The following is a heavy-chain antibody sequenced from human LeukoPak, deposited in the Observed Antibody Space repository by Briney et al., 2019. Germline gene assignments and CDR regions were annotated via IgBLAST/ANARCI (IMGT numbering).Heavy chain of an antibody. V-gene: IGHV3-7*01. Sequence: GGSLRLSCAASGFTFSTYWMSWVRQAPGKGLEWVANIKEDGSEKYYGDSVKGRFTVSRDNAKNSLYLQMDSLRAEDTAVYYCARDSSGYQWGQGTLVTVSS. CDR1: GFTFSTYW. CDR2: IKEDGSEK. J-gene: IGHJ4*02. D-gene: IGHD3-22*01. CDR3: ARDSSGYQ.